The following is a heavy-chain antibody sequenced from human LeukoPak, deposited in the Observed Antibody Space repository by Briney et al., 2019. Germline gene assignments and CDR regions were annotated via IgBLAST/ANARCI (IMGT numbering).Heavy chain of an antibody. Sequence: PSETLSLTCTVSGGSISSSSYYWGWIRQPPGKGLEWIGSMYYSGSTHYNPSLKSRVTISLDTSKNQFSLKLSSVTAADTAVYYCARVLRTGGYNLLTGPTLDYWGQGTLVTVSS. V-gene: IGHV4-39*07. CDR2: MYYSGST. CDR1: GGSISSSSYY. D-gene: IGHD3-9*01. J-gene: IGHJ4*02. CDR3: ARVLRTGGYNLLTGPTLDY.